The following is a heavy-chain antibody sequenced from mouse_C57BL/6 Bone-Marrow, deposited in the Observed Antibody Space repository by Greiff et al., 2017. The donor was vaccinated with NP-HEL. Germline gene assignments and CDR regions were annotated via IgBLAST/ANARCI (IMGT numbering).Heavy chain of an antibody. V-gene: IGHV5-4*01. CDR3: AREGDYDYAAWFAY. CDR2: ISDGGSYT. D-gene: IGHD2-4*01. CDR1: GFTFSSYA. J-gene: IGHJ3*01. Sequence: EVNVVESGGGLVKPGGSLKLSCAASGFTFSSYAMSWVRQTPEKRLEWVATISDGGSYTYYPDNVKGRFTISRDNAKNNLYLQMSHLKSKDTAMYYGAREGDYDYAAWFAYWGKGTLSLSLQ.